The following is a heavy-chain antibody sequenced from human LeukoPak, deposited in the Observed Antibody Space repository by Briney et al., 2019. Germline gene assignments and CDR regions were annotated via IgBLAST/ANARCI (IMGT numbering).Heavy chain of an antibody. CDR1: GFTFSNYA. Sequence: PGGSLRLSCAASGFTFSNYAIHWVRQAPGKGLEWVSIVGGRGVKTYYADSVEGRFTISRDNSKNTVYLQMNSLRAEDTAVYYCAKRGDCSGTCTYDYWGQGTLVTVSS. V-gene: IGHV3-23*01. J-gene: IGHJ4*02. D-gene: IGHD2-2*01. CDR2: VGGRGVKT. CDR3: AKRGDCSGTCTYDY.